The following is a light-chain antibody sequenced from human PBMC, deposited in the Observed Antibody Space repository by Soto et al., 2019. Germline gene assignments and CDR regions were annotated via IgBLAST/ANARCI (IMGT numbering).Light chain of an antibody. V-gene: IGLV2-14*01. CDR2: EVS. CDR1: SSDVGGYSY. J-gene: IGLJ2*01. Sequence: QSVLTQPASVSGSPGQSITISCTGTSSDVGGYSYVSWYQQHPGKAPKLMIYEVSSRPSGVSSRFSGSKSGNTASLTISGLQAEDEADYYCRSFERRGTRVICGGTQLTVL. CDR3: RSFERRGTRV.